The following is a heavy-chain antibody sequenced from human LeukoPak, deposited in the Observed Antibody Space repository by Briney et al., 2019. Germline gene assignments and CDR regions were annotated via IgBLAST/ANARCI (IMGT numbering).Heavy chain of an antibody. J-gene: IGHJ4*02. CDR1: GYGFNSYW. V-gene: IGHV5-51*01. Sequence: KRGESPKISCQGSGYGFNSYWIAWVRQMPGKGLEWMGIIYPGDSDTRYSPSFQGQVTISADKSISTAYLQWNSLKASDTAMYYCARHLGYTSGWYDYWGQGTLVTVSS. CDR3: ARHLGYTSGWYDY. D-gene: IGHD6-19*01. CDR2: IYPGDSDT.